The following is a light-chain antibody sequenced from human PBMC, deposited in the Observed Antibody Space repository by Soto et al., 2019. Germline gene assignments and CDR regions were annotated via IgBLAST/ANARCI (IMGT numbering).Light chain of an antibody. Sequence: ETVLTQSPGTVSPSPGERATLSCTTSQSVRSNYLAWYQQKPGQAPRLLIYGVFSRATGIPDRFSGSGSGTDFSLTISGLEPDDSAVYYCQHYDGSPRTFGQGTKLEI. CDR2: GVF. CDR3: QHYDGSPRT. V-gene: IGKV3-20*01. CDR1: QSVRSNY. J-gene: IGKJ2*01.